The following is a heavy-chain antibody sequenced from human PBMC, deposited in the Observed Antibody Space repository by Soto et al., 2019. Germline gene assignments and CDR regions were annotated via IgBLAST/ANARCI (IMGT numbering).Heavy chain of an antibody. CDR1: GFTFTTYA. J-gene: IGHJ3*02. CDR3: VRRSYGAFDI. CDR2: ISNSGATT. V-gene: IGHV3-23*01. Sequence: EVQLLESGGGLVQPGGSLRLSCAASGFTFTTYAMNWVRQAPGKGLEWVSVISNSGATTYYADSVKGRFTISRDSSKNTVSLHMNSLRAEDTAMYYCVRRSYGAFDIWDQGTMVTVSS. D-gene: IGHD3-16*02.